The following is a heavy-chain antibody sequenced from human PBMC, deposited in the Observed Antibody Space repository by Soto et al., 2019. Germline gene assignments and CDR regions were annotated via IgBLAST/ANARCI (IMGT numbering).Heavy chain of an antibody. CDR2: IIPIFGTA. V-gene: IGHV1-69*01. CDR3: GRDGERHSGGIEY. D-gene: IGHD2-21*01. Sequence: QVQLVQSGAEVKKPGSSVKVSCKDSGGTFSSYSINWVRQAPGQGLEWMGEIIPIFGTANYAQKFQGRVTTTAEEYTRTAYMELSSLTSEDTAVYYGGRDGERHSGGIEYWGQGTLVTVSS. CDR1: GGTFSSYS. J-gene: IGHJ4*02.